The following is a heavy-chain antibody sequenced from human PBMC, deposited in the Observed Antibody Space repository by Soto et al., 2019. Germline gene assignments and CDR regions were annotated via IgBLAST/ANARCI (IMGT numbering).Heavy chain of an antibody. CDR3: AKEIGDSNDYPLDY. D-gene: IGHD4-4*01. CDR2: ISYDGSSK. CDR1: GVTFSSLG. V-gene: IGHV3-30*18. Sequence: QVQLVESGGGLVQPGRSLRLSCAASGVTFSSLGMHWVRQAPGKGLEWVAIISYDGSSKYYADSVKGRFTISRDNSKNTLDLQLNSLRTEDTAVYYCAKEIGDSNDYPLDYWGQGTLVTVSS. J-gene: IGHJ4*02.